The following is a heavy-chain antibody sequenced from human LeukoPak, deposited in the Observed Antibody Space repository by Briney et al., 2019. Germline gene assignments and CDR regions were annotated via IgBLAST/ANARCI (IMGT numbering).Heavy chain of an antibody. J-gene: IGHJ4*02. Sequence: PGGSLRLSCAASGFTFSGYWMTWVRQAPGKGLEWVTNIKQDESEKYYVDSVKGRFTVSRDNARNVLYLQMNSLRADDTAVYYCARVVDGCSFDYWGRGTLVTVSS. D-gene: IGHD4/OR15-4a*01. CDR2: IKQDESEK. V-gene: IGHV3-7*01. CDR1: GFTFSGYW. CDR3: ARVVDGCSFDY.